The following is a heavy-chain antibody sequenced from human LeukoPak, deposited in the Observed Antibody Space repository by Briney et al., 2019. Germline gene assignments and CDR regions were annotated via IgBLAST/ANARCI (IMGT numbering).Heavy chain of an antibody. CDR3: AREMDRGLVLYYFDY. CDR1: GGSISSYY. J-gene: IGHJ4*02. D-gene: IGHD6-19*01. CDR2: IYYSGST. V-gene: IGHV4-59*01. Sequence: SETLSLTCTVSGGSISSYYWSWIRQPPGKGLEWIGYIYYSGSTNYNPSLKSRVTISVDTSKNQFSLKLSSVTAADTAVYYCAREMDRGLVLYYFDYWGQGTLVTVSS.